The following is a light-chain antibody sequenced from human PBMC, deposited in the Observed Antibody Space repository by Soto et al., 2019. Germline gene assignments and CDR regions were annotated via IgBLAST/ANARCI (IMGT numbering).Light chain of an antibody. CDR3: QQNYRTPYT. Sequence: AAGDRVTFTCRASQTIDNYLNWYRQRPGRVPDLLIWAASRLHSGVPSRFSGRVSGSDFTLTVTSLQPEDFGTYFCQQNYRTPYTFGPGTNLEI. CDR1: QTIDNY. CDR2: AAS. V-gene: IGKV1-39*01. J-gene: IGKJ2*01.